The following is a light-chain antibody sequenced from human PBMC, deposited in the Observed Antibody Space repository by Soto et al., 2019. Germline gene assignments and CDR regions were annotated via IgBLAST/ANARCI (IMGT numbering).Light chain of an antibody. J-gene: IGKJ1*01. CDR3: QQYGRTPRT. V-gene: IGKV3-20*01. CDR2: GAS. CDR1: QSVNNNF. Sequence: EVLLTQSPGTLSLSPGERATLSCRASQSVNNNFLAWYQQKPGQAPRLLIYGASSRATGIPDKFSGSGSGTDSTLTISRLEPEDFAVYFCQQYGRTPRTFGQGTKVEIK.